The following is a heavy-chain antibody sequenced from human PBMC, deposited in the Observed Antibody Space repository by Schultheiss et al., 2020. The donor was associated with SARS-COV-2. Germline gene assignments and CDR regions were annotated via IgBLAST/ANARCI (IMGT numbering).Heavy chain of an antibody. D-gene: IGHD2-2*01. V-gene: IGHV4-31*03. Sequence: SETLSLTCTVSGGSISSGGYYWSWIRQPAGKGLEWIGYIYYSGSTYYNPSLKSRVTISVDTSKNQFSLKLSSVTAADTAVYYCARGVVPAAMGNWFDPWGQGTLVTVSS. J-gene: IGHJ5*02. CDR1: GGSISSGGYY. CDR2: IYYSGST. CDR3: ARGVVPAAMGNWFDP.